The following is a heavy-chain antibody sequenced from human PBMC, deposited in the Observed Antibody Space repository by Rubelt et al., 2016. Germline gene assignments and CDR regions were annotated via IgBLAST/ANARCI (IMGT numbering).Heavy chain of an antibody. Sequence: EVQLVESGGDLVQPGGSLRLSCAASRVTFSGYWMSWVRQAPGKGLEWAANIKLGGSEKYYVDSVKGRFTISRDDAKNSLFLQMNNLRAEDTAVYYCARVYSSDSVGRTFDIWGQGTMVTVSS. D-gene: IGHD2-21*01. CDR1: RVTFSGYW. V-gene: IGHV3-7*04. CDR2: IKLGGSEK. J-gene: IGHJ3*02. CDR3: ARVYSSDSVGRTFDI.